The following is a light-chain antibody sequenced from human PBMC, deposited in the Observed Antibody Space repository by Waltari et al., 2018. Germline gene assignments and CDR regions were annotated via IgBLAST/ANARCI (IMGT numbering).Light chain of an antibody. V-gene: IGKV1-39*01. CDR1: QTISNY. CDR3: QQSYIAPYT. CDR2: AAS. J-gene: IGKJ2*01. Sequence: DIQMTQSPSSLSASVGDRVTISCRSSQTISNYLNWYQQTPGKAPKLLSYAASSLQSGVPSRFSGSGSGTDFTLTSGSLQPEDFATYYCQQSYIAPYTFGQGTKLEIK.